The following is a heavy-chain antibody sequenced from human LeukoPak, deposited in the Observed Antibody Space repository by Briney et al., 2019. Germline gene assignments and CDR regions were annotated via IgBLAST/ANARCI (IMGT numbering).Heavy chain of an antibody. CDR2: VSSSSSSI. V-gene: IGHV3-48*02. J-gene: IGHJ4*02. CDR3: ARDAYGDYAVDY. CDR1: GFTFSSYS. Sequence: GESLRLSCVASGFTFSSYSMNWVRQAPGKGLEWVSHVSSSSSSIYNADSVKGRFTISRDNAKNSLYLHMSSLRDEDTAVYYCARDAYGDYAVDYWGQVTLVTVSS. D-gene: IGHD4-17*01.